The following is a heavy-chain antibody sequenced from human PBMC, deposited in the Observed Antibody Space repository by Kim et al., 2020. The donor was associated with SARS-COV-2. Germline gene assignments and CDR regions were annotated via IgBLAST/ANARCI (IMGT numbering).Heavy chain of an antibody. D-gene: IGHD3-22*01. CDR2: IYYSGST. CDR1: GGSISSYY. J-gene: IGHJ4*02. Sequence: SETLSLTCTVSGGSISSYYWSWIRQPPGKGLEWIGYIYYSGSTNYNPSLKSRVTISVDTSKNQFSLKLSSVTAADTAVYYCARSSYYYDSSGYYYWGQGT. CDR3: ARSSYYYDSSGYYY. V-gene: IGHV4-59*01.